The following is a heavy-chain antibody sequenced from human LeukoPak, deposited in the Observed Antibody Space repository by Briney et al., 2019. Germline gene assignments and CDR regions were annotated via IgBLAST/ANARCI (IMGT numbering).Heavy chain of an antibody. CDR1: GFTFSLYS. CDR2: ISSSSII. J-gene: IGHJ5*02. Sequence: GGSLRLSCAASGFTFSLYSMNWVRQAPGKGLVWVSYISSSSIIYYADSVKGRFTISRDNAKNSLYLQMNSLRAEDTAVYYCAREVTYCGGDCSRGWFDPWGQGTLVTVSS. V-gene: IGHV3-48*01. CDR3: AREVTYCGGDCSRGWFDP. D-gene: IGHD2-21*02.